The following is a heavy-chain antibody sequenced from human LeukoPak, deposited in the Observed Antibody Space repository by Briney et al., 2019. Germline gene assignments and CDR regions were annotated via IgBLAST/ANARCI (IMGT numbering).Heavy chain of an antibody. J-gene: IGHJ4*02. D-gene: IGHD3-16*01. Sequence: GGSLRLSCAASGFTFSSYAMYWVRQAPGKGLEWVSAITGSGGSTYYADSVKGRFTISRDNPKNTLYLQMNSLRDEDTAVYYCARRGDSDYWGQGTLVTVSS. V-gene: IGHV3-23*01. CDR3: ARRGDSDY. CDR2: ITGSGGST. CDR1: GFTFSSYA.